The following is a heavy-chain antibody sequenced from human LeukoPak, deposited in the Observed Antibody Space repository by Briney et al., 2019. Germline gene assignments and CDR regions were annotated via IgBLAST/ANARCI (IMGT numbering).Heavy chain of an antibody. CDR2: IYYSGST. CDR1: GGSISRGTYC. J-gene: IGHJ3*02. V-gene: IGHV4-39*01. D-gene: IGHD3-10*01. CDR3: ARHFRGYYYDAFDI. Sequence: SATLSLTCTVAGGSISRGTYCWGWIRQPPGKGLEWLGRIYYSGSTHHNPSLKSRGTIAVDTSKNEFSLKLTSVTAADTAVYYCARHFRGYYYDAFDIWGQGTMVTVSS.